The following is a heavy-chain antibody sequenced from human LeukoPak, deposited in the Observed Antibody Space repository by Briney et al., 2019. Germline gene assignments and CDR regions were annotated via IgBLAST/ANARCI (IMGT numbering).Heavy chain of an antibody. CDR1: GGSISSSSYY. J-gene: IGHJ6*03. V-gene: IGHV4-39*01. CDR3: ARNGYSSSWYYYYYYYMDV. CDR2: TYYSGST. D-gene: IGHD6-13*01. Sequence: SETLSLTCTVSGGSISSSSYYWGWIRQPPGKGLEWIGSTYYSGSTYYNPSLKSRVTISVDTSKNQFSLKLSSVTAADTAVYYCARNGYSSSWYYYYYYYMDVWGKGTTVTVSS.